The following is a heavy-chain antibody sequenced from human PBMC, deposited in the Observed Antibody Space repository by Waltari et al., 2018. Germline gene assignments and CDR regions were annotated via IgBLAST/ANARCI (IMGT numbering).Heavy chain of an antibody. Sequence: QVQLQESGPGLVRPSEILSLTCGFSGYSISSGYYWGWIRQPPGKGLEWIGSIYRSGTPYYNPSLESRVTMSVDTSKNQFSLKMSPVTAADTAVYYCTRRYTRRDYSPFDFWGQGTLVTVSS. CDR3: TRRYTRRDYSPFDF. CDR2: IYRSGTP. D-gene: IGHD4-4*01. V-gene: IGHV4-38-2*01. J-gene: IGHJ4*02. CDR1: GYSISSGYY.